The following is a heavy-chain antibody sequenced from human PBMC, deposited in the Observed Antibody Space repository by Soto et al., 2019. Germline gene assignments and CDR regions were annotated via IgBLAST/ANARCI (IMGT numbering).Heavy chain of an antibody. CDR1: GGSISSGGYY. J-gene: IGHJ5*02. CDR2: IYYSGST. Sequence: SETLSLTCTVSGGSISSGGYYWSWIRQHPGKGLEWIGYIYYSGSTYYNPSLKSRVTISVDTSKNQFSLKLSSVTAADTAVYYCARYPSSSWHKRETGFDPWGQGTLVTVSS. CDR3: ARYPSSSWHKRETGFDP. D-gene: IGHD6-13*01. V-gene: IGHV4-31*03.